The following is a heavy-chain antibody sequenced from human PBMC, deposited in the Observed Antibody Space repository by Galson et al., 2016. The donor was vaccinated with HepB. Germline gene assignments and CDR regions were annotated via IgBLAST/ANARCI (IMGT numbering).Heavy chain of an antibody. J-gene: IGHJ2*01. CDR1: GGSISSYY. CDR2: IYYSGST. D-gene: IGHD3-10*01. CDR3: ARDRTSITLFRGVIPLGYFDL. V-gene: IGHV4-59*01. Sequence: SETLSLTCTVSGGSISSYYWSWIRQPPGKGLEWIGYIYYSGSTNYNPSLKSRVTISVDTSKNQFSLKLSSVTAADTAVYYCARDRTSITLFRGVIPLGYFDLWGRGTLVTVSS.